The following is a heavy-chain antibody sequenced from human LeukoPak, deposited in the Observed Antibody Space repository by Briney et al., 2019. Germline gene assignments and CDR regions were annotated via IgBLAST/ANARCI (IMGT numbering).Heavy chain of an antibody. J-gene: IGHJ4*02. CDR2: IIPIFGTA. Sequence: SVKVSCKASGGTFSSYAISWVRQAPGQGLEWMGGIIPIFGTANYAQKFQGRVTITTDESTSTAYMELSSLRSEDTALYYCARAFIRYFDWLLIWGQGTLVTVSS. D-gene: IGHD3-9*01. V-gene: IGHV1-69*05. CDR3: ARAFIRYFDWLLI. CDR1: GGTFSSYA.